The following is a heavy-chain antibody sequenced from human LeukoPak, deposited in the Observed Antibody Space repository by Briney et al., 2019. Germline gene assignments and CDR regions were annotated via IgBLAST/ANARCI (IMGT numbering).Heavy chain of an antibody. J-gene: IGHJ3*01. CDR2: IYSDGRT. V-gene: IGHV3-53*01. Sequence: GGSLRLSCAASGFIVSNKYMTWVRQAPGKGLEWVSLIYSDGRTYYADSVRGRCTISRDNSKNTLYLQMNSLRAEDTAVYYCAKDGPRSTMVRVWGQGTMVTVSS. CDR1: GFIVSNKY. CDR3: AKDGPRSTMVRV. D-gene: IGHD3-10*01.